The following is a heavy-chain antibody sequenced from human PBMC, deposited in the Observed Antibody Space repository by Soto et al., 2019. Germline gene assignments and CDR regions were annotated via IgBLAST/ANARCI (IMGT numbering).Heavy chain of an antibody. CDR1: GGSISDYY. Sequence: QVQLQESGPGLVKPSETLSRTCTVSGGSISDYYWSWIRQSPGKGLEWIGYIHSSGSTKYNPSLKSRVTMSVDKSKKQFSLILSSVTAADTAVYYCARGRSTGWYGGNDYWGQGTLVTVSS. J-gene: IGHJ4*02. D-gene: IGHD6-19*01. CDR3: ARGRSTGWYGGNDY. CDR2: IHSSGST. V-gene: IGHV4-59*08.